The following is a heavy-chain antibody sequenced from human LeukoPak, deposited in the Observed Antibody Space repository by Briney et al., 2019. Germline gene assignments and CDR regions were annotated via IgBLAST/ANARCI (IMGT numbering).Heavy chain of an antibody. J-gene: IGHJ4*02. CDR1: GYSFTSYW. CDR2: IYPGDSDT. D-gene: IGHD6-19*01. V-gene: IGHV5-51*01. Sequence: HGESLKISCKGSGYSFTSYWIGWVRQMPGKGLEWMGIIYPGDSDTRYSPSFQGQVTISADKSISTAYLQWSSLKASDTAMYYCARHRGSGWSRYYFDYWGQGILVTVSS. CDR3: ARHRGSGWSRYYFDY.